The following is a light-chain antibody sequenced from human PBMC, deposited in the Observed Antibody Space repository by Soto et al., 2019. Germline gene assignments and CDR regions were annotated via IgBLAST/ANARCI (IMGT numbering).Light chain of an antibody. CDR3: QHRGNWPLT. Sequence: EIVLTQYPVTLSLSPGEGATLSCRASQSVSRSLSWYQQKPGQAPRLLVYDASNRATGIPARFSGSGSGTDFTLTISSLEPEDFAVYFCQHRGNWPLTFGGGTKVDIK. V-gene: IGKV3-11*01. CDR2: DAS. CDR1: QSVSRS. J-gene: IGKJ4*01.